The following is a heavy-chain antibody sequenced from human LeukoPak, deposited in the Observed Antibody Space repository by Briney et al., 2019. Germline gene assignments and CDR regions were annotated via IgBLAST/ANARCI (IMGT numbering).Heavy chain of an antibody. CDR3: AKDNGPLWFGDDYYYYYMDV. J-gene: IGHJ6*03. CDR2: ISSGRTYI. CDR1: AFTFSTYN. D-gene: IGHD3-10*01. Sequence: GGSLRLSCAASAFTFSTYNMNWVRQAPGKGLEWVSSISSGRTYIYYADSVKGRFTISRDNAKDSLYLHMNSLKTEDTALYYCAKDNGPLWFGDDYYYYYMDVWGEGTTVTISS. V-gene: IGHV3-21*04.